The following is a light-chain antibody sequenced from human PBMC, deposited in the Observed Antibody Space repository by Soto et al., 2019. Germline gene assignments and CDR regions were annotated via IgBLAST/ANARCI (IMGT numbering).Light chain of an antibody. Sequence: EIVFTQYPGTLSLSPGERATLSCRASQRVSSGYLAWYQQKPGQAPRLLIYGASNRATDIPDRFSGRGSGTDFTLTISRLEPEDFAVYYCQQYGSSPPSSTFGQGTRLEIK. V-gene: IGKV3-20*01. CDR2: GAS. CDR3: QQYGSSPPSST. J-gene: IGKJ5*01. CDR1: QRVSSGY.